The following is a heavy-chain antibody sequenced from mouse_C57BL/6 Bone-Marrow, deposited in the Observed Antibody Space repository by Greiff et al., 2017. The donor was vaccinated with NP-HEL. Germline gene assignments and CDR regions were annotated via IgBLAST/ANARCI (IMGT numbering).Heavy chain of an antibody. D-gene: IGHD3-2*02. J-gene: IGHJ4*01. CDR3: ASRQLRLGYYAMDY. CDR2: IDPSDSYT. Sequence: VQLQESGAELVMPGASVKLSCKASGYTFTSYWMHWVKQRPGQGLEWIGEIDPSDSYTNYNQKFKGKSTLTVDKSSSTAYMQLSSLTSEDSAVYYCASRQLRLGYYAMDYWGQGTSVTVSS. CDR1: GYTFTSYW. V-gene: IGHV1-69*01.